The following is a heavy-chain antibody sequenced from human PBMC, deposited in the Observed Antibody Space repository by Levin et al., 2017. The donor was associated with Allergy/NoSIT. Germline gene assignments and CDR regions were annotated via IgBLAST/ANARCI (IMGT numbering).Heavy chain of an antibody. CDR2: IDWNSGNI. V-gene: IGHV3-9*01. Sequence: PGGSLRLSCAASGFTFDDYAIHWVRQPPGKGLEWVAIIDWNSGNIHYADTVKGRFTISRDNAKNSVDLQMNSLRTDDTAMYYCVKGFGATVPSGMDVWGPGTTVTVSS. CDR1: GFTFDDYA. J-gene: IGHJ6*02. CDR3: VKGFGATVPSGMDV. D-gene: IGHD3-10*01.